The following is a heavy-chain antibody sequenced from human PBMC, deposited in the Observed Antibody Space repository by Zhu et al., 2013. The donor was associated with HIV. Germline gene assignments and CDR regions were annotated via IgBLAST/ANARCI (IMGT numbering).Heavy chain of an antibody. D-gene: IGHD6-13*01. J-gene: IGHJ4*02. CDR2: INHSGST. CDR1: GGSFSGYY. V-gene: IGHV4-34*01. CDR3: ARRVPVSSWYGPFDY. Sequence: QVQLQQWGAGLLKPSETLSLTCAVYGGSFSGYYWSWIRQPPGKGLEWIGEINHSGSTNYNPSLKSRVTISVDTSKNQFSLKLSSVTAADTAVYYCARRVPVSSWYGPFDYWGQGTLVTVSS.